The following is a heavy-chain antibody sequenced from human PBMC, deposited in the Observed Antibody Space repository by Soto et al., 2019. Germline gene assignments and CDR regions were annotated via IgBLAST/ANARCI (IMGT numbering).Heavy chain of an antibody. D-gene: IGHD1-26*01. CDR2: ISYDGSNK. V-gene: IGHV3-30*18. CDR3: AKDLVGAADY. J-gene: IGHJ4*02. CDR1: GFTFSSYG. Sequence: QVQLVESGGGVVQPGRSLRLSCAASGFTFSSYGMHWVRQAPGKGLEWVAVISYDGSNKYYADSVKGRFTISRDNSKNTLYLQMNSLRAEDTAVYYCAKDLVGAADYWGQGTLVTVSS.